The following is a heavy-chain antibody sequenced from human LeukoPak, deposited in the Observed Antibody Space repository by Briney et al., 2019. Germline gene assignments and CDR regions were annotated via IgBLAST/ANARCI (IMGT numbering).Heavy chain of an antibody. D-gene: IGHD1-7*01. J-gene: IGHJ4*02. CDR3: ATARNFRFEY. V-gene: IGHV3-74*01. CDR2: MNGEGTTI. Sequence: GGSLRLSCATSGLTFRTTWMHWVRQAPGKGLMWVSCMNGEGTTIDYADSVKGRFTVSRDYAKNTLFLQMNNLRTEDTALYFCATARNFRFEYWGQGSLVIVSA. CDR1: GLTFRTTW.